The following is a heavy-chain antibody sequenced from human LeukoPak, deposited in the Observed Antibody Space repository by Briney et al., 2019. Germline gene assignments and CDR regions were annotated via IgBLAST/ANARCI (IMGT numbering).Heavy chain of an antibody. D-gene: IGHD4-17*01. CDR2: IHSSGGT. Sequence: GGSLRLSCAASGFTGSNNYMSWVRQAPGRGLEWVSAIHSSGGTYYADSVKGRFTISRDTSKNTLYLQINSLRVEDTAVYYCIVFGDSNHWGQGTLVTVSS. CDR1: GFTGSNNY. V-gene: IGHV3-53*01. CDR3: IVFGDSNH. J-gene: IGHJ5*02.